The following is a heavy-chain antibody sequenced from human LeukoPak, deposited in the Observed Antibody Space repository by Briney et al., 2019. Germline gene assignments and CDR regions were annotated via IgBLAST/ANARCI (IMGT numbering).Heavy chain of an antibody. D-gene: IGHD2-2*02. V-gene: IGHV4-34*01. J-gene: IGHJ4*02. Sequence: SETLSLTCAVYGGSFSGYYWSWIRQPPGKGLEWIGEVNHGGSTNYNPSLKSRVTISVDTSKNQFSLKLSSVTAADTAVYYCARGIGYCSSTSCYNFDYWGQGTLVTVSS. CDR2: VNHGGST. CDR1: GGSFSGYY. CDR3: ARGIGYCSSTSCYNFDY.